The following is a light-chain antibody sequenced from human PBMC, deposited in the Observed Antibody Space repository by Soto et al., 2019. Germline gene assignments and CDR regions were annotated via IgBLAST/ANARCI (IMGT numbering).Light chain of an antibody. V-gene: IGKV1-39*01. CDR3: QQSHSTPLT. Sequence: DIKLTQSPSSLSASLGDRVTITCRASVRISKYLNWYQQKPGKAPKLLIYGASTLQSGVPSSFSGSGSGTDFTLTITNLQPEDSATYFCQQSHSTPLTFGGGTKLEI. CDR1: VRISKY. J-gene: IGKJ4*01. CDR2: GAS.